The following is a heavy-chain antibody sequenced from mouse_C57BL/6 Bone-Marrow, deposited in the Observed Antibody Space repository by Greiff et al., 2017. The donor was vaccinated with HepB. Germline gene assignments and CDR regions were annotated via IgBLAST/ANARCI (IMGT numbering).Heavy chain of an antibody. D-gene: IGHD1-1*02. CDR3: ARELFAWFAY. CDR1: GYTLTDYY. V-gene: IGHV1-76*01. CDR2: IYPGSGNT. Sequence: VQLQQSGAELVRPGASVKLSCKASGYTLTDYYINWVKQRPGQGLEWIARIYPGSGNTYYNEKFKGKATLTAEKSSSTAYMQLSSLTSEDSAVYFCARELFAWFAYWGQGTLVTVSA. J-gene: IGHJ3*01.